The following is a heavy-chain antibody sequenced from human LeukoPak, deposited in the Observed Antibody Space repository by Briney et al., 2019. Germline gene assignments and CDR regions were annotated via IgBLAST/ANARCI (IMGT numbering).Heavy chain of an antibody. CDR1: GDSFSSGAYY. CDR3: ARGSGWYYY. Sequence: SQTLSLTCTVSGDSFSSGAYYWTWIRQHPGKGLEWIGFIYYSGSTYYNPSLQSRVTISIDTSRSQFSLKLSSVTAADTAVYYCARGSGWYYYWGQGTLVTVSS. J-gene: IGHJ4*02. CDR2: IYYSGST. V-gene: IGHV4-31*03. D-gene: IGHD6-19*01.